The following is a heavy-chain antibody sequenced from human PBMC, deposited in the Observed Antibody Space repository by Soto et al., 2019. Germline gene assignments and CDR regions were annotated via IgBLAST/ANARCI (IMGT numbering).Heavy chain of an antibody. CDR2: IQSGGPT. V-gene: IGHV3-66*01. J-gene: IGHJ6*04. CDR3: ARDDVLCDGGRCYGVPLDV. D-gene: IGHD2-15*01. CDR1: GFTVSSKY. Sequence: EVHLVESGGGLVQPGGSLRLSCAASGFTVSSKYMSWVRQAPGKGLEWVSLIQSGGPTYYADSVKGRFTISRDTSENTLHLQRDSLRAEDTAVYYCARDDVLCDGGRCYGVPLDVWAKGTTVTVSS.